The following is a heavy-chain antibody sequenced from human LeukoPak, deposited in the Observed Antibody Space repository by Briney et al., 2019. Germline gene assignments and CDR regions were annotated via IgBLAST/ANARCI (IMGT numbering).Heavy chain of an antibody. CDR1: GYTFTGYY. J-gene: IGHJ4*02. D-gene: IGHD3-10*01. Sequence: ASVKVSCKASGYTFTGYYMHWVRQAPGQGLEWMGWINPNSGGTNYAQKFQGRVTMTRDTSISTAYMELSRLRSDDTAVYYCATQRITMVRGVIYPFDYWGQGTLVTVSS. V-gene: IGHV1-2*02. CDR2: INPNSGGT. CDR3: ATQRITMVRGVIYPFDY.